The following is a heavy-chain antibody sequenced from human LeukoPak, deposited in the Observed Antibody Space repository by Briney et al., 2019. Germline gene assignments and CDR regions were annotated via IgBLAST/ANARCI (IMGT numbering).Heavy chain of an antibody. Sequence: PGGSLRLSCAASGFTFSGYWMSWVRQAPGKGLEWVVNIKQDGSEKYYVDSVKGRFTISRDNAKNSLYLQMNSLRAEDTAVYYCARVMPYCSSTSCYRGVGGAFDIWGQGTMFTVSS. D-gene: IGHD2-2*02. V-gene: IGHV3-7*01. J-gene: IGHJ3*02. CDR2: IKQDGSEK. CDR1: GFTFSGYW. CDR3: ARVMPYCSSTSCYRGVGGAFDI.